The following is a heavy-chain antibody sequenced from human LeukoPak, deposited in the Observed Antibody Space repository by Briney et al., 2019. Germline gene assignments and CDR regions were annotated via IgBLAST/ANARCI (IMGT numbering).Heavy chain of an antibody. V-gene: IGHV5-51*01. Sequence: GESLKISCKGSGYSFTSYWIGWVRQMPGKGLEWRGIIYPGDSDTRYSPSFQGQVTTSADKSISTAYLQWSSLKASDTAMYYCARGGYSSGWYLGAFDIWGQGTMVTVSS. CDR3: ARGGYSSGWYLGAFDI. CDR2: IYPGDSDT. CDR1: GYSFTSYW. J-gene: IGHJ3*02. D-gene: IGHD6-19*01.